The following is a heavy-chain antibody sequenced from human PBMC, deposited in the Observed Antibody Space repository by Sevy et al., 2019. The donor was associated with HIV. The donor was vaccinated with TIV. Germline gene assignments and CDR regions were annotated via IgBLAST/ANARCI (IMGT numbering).Heavy chain of an antibody. CDR2: IKSKTDGGTT. CDR1: GFTFSNAW. D-gene: IGHD2-2*01. V-gene: IGHV3-15*01. J-gene: IGHJ6*02. Sequence: GGSLRLSCAASGFTFSNAWMSWVRQAPGKGLEWVGRIKSKTDGGTTDYAAPVKGRFTISRDDSKNTLYLQMNSLRAEDTAVYYCARDKVEVVPVDYYYGMDVWGQGTTVTVSS. CDR3: ARDKVEVVPVDYYYGMDV.